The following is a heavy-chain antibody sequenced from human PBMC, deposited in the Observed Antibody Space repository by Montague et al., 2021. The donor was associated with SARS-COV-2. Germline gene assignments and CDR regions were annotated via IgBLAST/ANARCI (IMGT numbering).Heavy chain of an antibody. CDR1: GGSFSGYY. CDR2: INQSESP. CDR3: ARGRSGFFNPLDY. D-gene: IGHD3-3*01. Sequence: SETLSLTCAVYGGSFSGYYWSWIRQPPGKGLEWIGEINQSESPNYNPSLKSRVTLSLDTSKNQISLRLTSVTAADTAVYHCARGRSGFFNPLDYWGQGTLVTVSS. V-gene: IGHV4-34*01. J-gene: IGHJ4*02.